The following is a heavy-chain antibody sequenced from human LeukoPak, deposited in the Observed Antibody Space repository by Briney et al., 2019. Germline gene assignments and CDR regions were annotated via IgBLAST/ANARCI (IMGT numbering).Heavy chain of an antibody. J-gene: IGHJ3*02. V-gene: IGHV3-21*04. Sequence: GGSLRLSCAASGFTFSSYGMHWVRQAPGKGLEWVSSISSSSSYIYYADSVKGRFSISRDTSKNTVYLQMNSLRGEDTAVYYCARELREHGVFDIWGQGTMVTVSS. CDR3: ARELREHGVFDI. CDR2: ISSSSSYI. D-gene: IGHD1-26*01. CDR1: GFTFSSYG.